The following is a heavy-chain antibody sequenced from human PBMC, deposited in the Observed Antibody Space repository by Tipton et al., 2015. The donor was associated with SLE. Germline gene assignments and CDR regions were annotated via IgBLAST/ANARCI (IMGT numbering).Heavy chain of an antibody. J-gene: IGHJ5*02. CDR3: ARVAYGSGSYYNGWFDP. Sequence: QSGPEVKKPGESLRISCKGSGYSFTSYWISWVRQMPGKGLEWMGIIYPGDSDTRYSPSFQGQVTISADKSISTAYLQWSSLKASDTAMYYCARVAYGSGSYYNGWFDPWGQGTLVTVSS. V-gene: IGHV5-51*01. CDR2: IYPGDSDT. CDR1: GYSFTSYW. D-gene: IGHD3-10*01.